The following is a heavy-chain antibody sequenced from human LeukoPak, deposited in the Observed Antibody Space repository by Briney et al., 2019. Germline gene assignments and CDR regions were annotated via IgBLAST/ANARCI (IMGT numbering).Heavy chain of an antibody. J-gene: IGHJ4*02. Sequence: PSETLSLTCTVSGGSISSYYWSWIRQPPGKGLEWIGDIYYSGSTNYNPSLKSRVTISVDTSKNQFSLRLSSVTAADTAVYYSARLASGSYGPLTPFDYWGQGNPGHRLL. V-gene: IGHV4-59*08. CDR3: ARLASGSYGPLTPFDY. CDR1: GGSISSYY. D-gene: IGHD1-26*01. CDR2: IYYSGST.